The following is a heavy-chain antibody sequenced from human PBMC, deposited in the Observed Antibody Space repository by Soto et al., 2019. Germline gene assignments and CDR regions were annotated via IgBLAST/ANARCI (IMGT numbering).Heavy chain of an antibody. Sequence: PSETLSLTCTVSGGSISSYYWSWIRQPPGKGLEWIGYIYYSGSTNYNPSLKSRVTISVDTSKNQFSLKLSSVTAADTAVYYCARDSDYYDSSGYYHFDYWGQGTLVTVS. CDR1: GGSISSYY. CDR2: IYYSGST. D-gene: IGHD3-22*01. V-gene: IGHV4-59*01. CDR3: ARDSDYYDSSGYYHFDY. J-gene: IGHJ4*02.